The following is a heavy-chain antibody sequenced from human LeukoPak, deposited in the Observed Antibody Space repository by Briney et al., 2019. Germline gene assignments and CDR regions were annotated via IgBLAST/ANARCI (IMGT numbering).Heavy chain of an antibody. CDR2: ISSSSSYI. J-gene: IGHJ4*02. CDR1: GFTFSSYS. CDR3: ASSGLGYDNLTGYYPVHY. V-gene: IGHV3-21*01. Sequence: GGSLRLSCAASGFTFSSYSMNWVRQAPGKGLEWVSSISSSSSYIYYADSVKGRFTISRDNAKNSLYLQMNGLRAEDTAVYYCASSGLGYDNLTGYYPVHYWAQGTLVTVSS. D-gene: IGHD3-9*01.